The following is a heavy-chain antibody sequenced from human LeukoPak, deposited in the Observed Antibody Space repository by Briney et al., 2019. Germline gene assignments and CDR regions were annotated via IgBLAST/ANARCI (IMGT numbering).Heavy chain of an antibody. J-gene: IGHJ4*02. D-gene: IGHD3-10*01. Sequence: ASVKVSCKASGYTFTSYYMHWVRQAPGQGFEWMGIINPSGGSTSYAQKFQGRVTMTRDTSTSTVYMELSSLRSEDTAVYYCAREGSYYYGSGSLDYWGQETLVTVSS. V-gene: IGHV1-46*01. CDR2: INPSGGST. CDR1: GYTFTSYY. CDR3: AREGSYYYGSGSLDY.